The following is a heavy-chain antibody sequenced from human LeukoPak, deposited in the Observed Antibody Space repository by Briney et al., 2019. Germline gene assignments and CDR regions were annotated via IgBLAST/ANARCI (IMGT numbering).Heavy chain of an antibody. CDR3: ARHHAGLYRSSTSCLNWFDP. CDR1: GGSISSSSYY. CDR2: IYYSGST. V-gene: IGHV4-39*01. D-gene: IGHD2-2*01. Sequence: PSETLSLTCTVSGGSISSSSYYWGWIRQPPGKGLEWIGSIYYSGSTYYNPSLKSRVTISVDTSKNQFSLKLSSVTAADTAVYYCARHHAGLYRSSTSCLNWFDPWGQGTLVTVSS. J-gene: IGHJ5*02.